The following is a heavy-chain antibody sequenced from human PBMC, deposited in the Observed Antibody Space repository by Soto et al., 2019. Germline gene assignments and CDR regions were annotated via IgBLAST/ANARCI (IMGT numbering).Heavy chain of an antibody. CDR1: GFTFSSYA. CDR3: AKTDPDGDSLYYYYMDV. J-gene: IGHJ6*03. D-gene: IGHD4-17*01. V-gene: IGHV3-23*01. Sequence: EVQLLESGGGLVQPGGSLRLSCAASGFTFSSYAMSWVRQAPGKGLEWVSAISGSGGSTYYADSVKGRFTISRDNSKNALYLQMHSLRDEDTAVYYCAKTDPDGDSLYYYYMDVWGKGTTVTVSS. CDR2: ISGSGGST.